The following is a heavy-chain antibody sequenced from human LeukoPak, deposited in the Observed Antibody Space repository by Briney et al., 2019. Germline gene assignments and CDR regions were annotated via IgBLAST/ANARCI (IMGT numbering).Heavy chain of an antibody. Sequence: PGGSLRLSCAASGFTFSSYSMNWVRQAPGKGLEWVSSISSSSSYIYYADSVKGRFTISRDNAKNSLYLQMNSLRAEDTAVCYCARDIGDTAMGSYWGQGTLVTVSS. V-gene: IGHV3-21*01. D-gene: IGHD5-18*01. J-gene: IGHJ4*02. CDR2: ISSSSSYI. CDR1: GFTFSSYS. CDR3: ARDIGDTAMGSY.